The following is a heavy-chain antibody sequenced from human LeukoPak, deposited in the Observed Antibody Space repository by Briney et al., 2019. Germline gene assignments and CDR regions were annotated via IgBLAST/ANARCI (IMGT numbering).Heavy chain of an antibody. CDR2: IYYSGST. D-gene: IGHD2-15*01. CDR3: ARDYWPPPLGYCNGSTCLNWFDP. J-gene: IGHJ5*02. Sequence: SETLSLTCTVSGGSISSSSYYWGWIRQPPGKGLEWIGSIYYSGSTYYNPSLKSRVTISVDTSKNQFSLKLSSVTAADTAVYYCARDYWPPPLGYCNGSTCLNWFDPWGQGTLVTVSS. V-gene: IGHV4-39*07. CDR1: GGSISSSSYY.